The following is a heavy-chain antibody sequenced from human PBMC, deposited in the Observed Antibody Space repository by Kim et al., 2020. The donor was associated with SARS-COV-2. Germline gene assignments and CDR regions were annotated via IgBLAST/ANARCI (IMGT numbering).Heavy chain of an antibody. J-gene: IGHJ3*02. CDR3: ARKGEQQLVGAFDI. Sequence: SPSLKSRLTITKDTSKNQVVLTMTNMDPVDTATYYCARKGEQQLVGAFDIWGQGTMVTVSS. V-gene: IGHV2-5*01. D-gene: IGHD6-13*01.